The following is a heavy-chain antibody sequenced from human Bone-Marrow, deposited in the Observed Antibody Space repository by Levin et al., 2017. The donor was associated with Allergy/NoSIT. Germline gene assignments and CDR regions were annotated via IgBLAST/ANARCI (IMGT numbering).Heavy chain of an antibody. V-gene: IGHV4-39*07. CDR3: AREDASGSFVDY. CDR1: GVSISSSSYY. CDR2: IFYSGNT. Sequence: SETLSLTCSVSGVSISSSSYYWGWIRQPPGKGLEWIGTIFYSGNTYYNPSLKSRVTLSVDTSKNQFSLKLAAVTAADTAVYYCAREDASGSFVDYWGQGTLVIVSS. D-gene: IGHD3-10*01. J-gene: IGHJ4*02.